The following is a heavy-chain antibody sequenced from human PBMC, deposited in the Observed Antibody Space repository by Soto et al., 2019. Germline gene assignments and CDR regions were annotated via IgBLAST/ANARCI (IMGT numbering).Heavy chain of an antibody. J-gene: IGHJ4*02. CDR1: GVAISRQG. CDR3: ATNKAREGYGFDY. Sequence: SVRGSCKGGGVAISRQGRRWVRQAPGAGLEWMGGIIPIFGTRQYAEKFQDRVTITADESTSTPYLELSSLTSEYGAGYYWATNKAREGYGFDYWGQGSLVTASS. V-gene: IGHV1-69*13. CDR2: IIPIFGTR. D-gene: IGHD5-18*01.